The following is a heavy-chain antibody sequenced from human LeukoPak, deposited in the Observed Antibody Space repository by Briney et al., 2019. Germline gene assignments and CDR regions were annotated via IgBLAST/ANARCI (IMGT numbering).Heavy chain of an antibody. CDR2: INHSGST. CDR1: GGSFSGYY. Sequence: KASETLSLTCAVYGGSFSGYYWSWIRQPPGKGLEWIGEINHSGSTNYNPSLKSRVTISVDMSKNQFSLKLSSVTAADTAVYYCARVEKDIVVVPAARWFDPWGQGTLVTVSS. CDR3: ARVEKDIVVVPAARWFDP. J-gene: IGHJ5*02. V-gene: IGHV4-34*01. D-gene: IGHD2-2*01.